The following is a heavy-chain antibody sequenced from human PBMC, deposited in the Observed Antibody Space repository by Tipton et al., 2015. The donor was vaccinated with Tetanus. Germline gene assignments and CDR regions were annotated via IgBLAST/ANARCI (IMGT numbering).Heavy chain of an antibody. V-gene: IGHV4-39*01. CDR2: VFHSGTT. CDR3: ARWIAVTGTDFDF. D-gene: IGHD6-19*01. CDR1: GGTISSSTYY. J-gene: IGHJ4*02. Sequence: TLSLTCPVSGGTISSSTYYWGWIRQPPGKGLEWIGTVFHSGTTYYNPSLKSRVTISVDTSKNQFSLKLTSVTAADTAVYYCARWIAVTGTDFDFWGQGTLVTVSS.